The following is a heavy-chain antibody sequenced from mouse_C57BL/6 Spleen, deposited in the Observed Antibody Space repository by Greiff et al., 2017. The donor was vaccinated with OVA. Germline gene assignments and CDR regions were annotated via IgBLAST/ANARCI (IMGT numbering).Heavy chain of an antibody. V-gene: IGHV1-82*01. J-gene: IGHJ4*01. CDR3: GREGIYYGRGDYYDMDY. Sequence: VQLQQSGPELVKPGASVKISCKASGYAFSSSWMNWVKQRPGKGLEWIGRIYPGDGDTNYNGKFKGKATLTADKSSSTAYMQLSSLTSEDSAVYFYGREGIYYGRGDYYDMDYWGQGTSVTVAS. D-gene: IGHD2-1*01. CDR2: IYPGDGDT. CDR1: GYAFSSSW.